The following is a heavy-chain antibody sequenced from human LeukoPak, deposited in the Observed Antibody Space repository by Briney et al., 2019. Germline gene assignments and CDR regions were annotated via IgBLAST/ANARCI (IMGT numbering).Heavy chain of an antibody. Sequence: GGSLRLSCAASGFTFSDYYMSWIRQAPGKGLEWVSYISSSSSYTNYADSVKGRFTISRDNAKNTLYLQMNSLRAEDTAVYYCARDLTSSSDDYWGQGTLVTVSS. CDR3: ARDLTSSSDDY. CDR2: ISSSSSYT. CDR1: GFTFSDYY. J-gene: IGHJ4*02. V-gene: IGHV3-11*06. D-gene: IGHD6-6*01.